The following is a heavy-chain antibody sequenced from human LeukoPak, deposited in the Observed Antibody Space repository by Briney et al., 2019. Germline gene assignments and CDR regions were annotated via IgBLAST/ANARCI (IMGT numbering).Heavy chain of an antibody. D-gene: IGHD6-6*01. CDR1: GFTFSSYW. Sequence: GGSLRLSCAASGFTFSSYWMSWVRQAPGKGLEWVANIKQDGSEKYYVDSVKGRFTISRDNAKNSLYLQMNSLRAEDTALYYCARIIVAARPYHYYYMDVWGKGTTVTVSS. J-gene: IGHJ6*03. V-gene: IGHV3-7*03. CDR3: ARIIVAARPYHYYYMDV. CDR2: IKQDGSEK.